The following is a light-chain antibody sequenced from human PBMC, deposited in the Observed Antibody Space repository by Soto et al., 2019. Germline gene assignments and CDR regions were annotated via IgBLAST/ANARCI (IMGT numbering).Light chain of an antibody. Sequence: EIVLTQSPATLSLSPVERATLSCRASQSVSSYLALYQQKPGQAPRLLIYDASNRATGIPARFSGSGSGTDFTLTISSLEPEDFAVYYCQQRSTFGQGTRLEI. J-gene: IGKJ5*01. CDR3: QQRST. CDR1: QSVSSY. V-gene: IGKV3-11*01. CDR2: DAS.